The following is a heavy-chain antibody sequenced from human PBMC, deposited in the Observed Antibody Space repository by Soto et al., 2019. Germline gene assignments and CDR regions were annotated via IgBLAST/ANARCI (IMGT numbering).Heavy chain of an antibody. D-gene: IGHD7-27*01. CDR2: ISYDGSNK. CDR3: AKVGPGTGGGCDY. V-gene: IGHV3-30*18. CDR1: GFTFSSYG. J-gene: IGHJ4*02. Sequence: VQLVESGGGVVQPGRSLRLSCAASGFTFSSYGMHWVRQAPGKGLEWVAVISYDGSNKYYADSVKGRFTISRDNSKNTLYLQMNSLRAEDTAVYYCAKVGPGTGGGCDYWGQGTLVTVSS.